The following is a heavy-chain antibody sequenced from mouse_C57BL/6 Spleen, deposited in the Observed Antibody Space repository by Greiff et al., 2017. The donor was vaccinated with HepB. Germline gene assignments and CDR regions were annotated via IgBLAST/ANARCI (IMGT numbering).Heavy chain of an antibody. Sequence: EVQLQQSGPELVKPGASVKISCKASGYTFTDYYMHWVKQSHGKSLEWIGDINPNNGGTSYNQKFKGKDTLTVDKSSSTAYMELRRLTSEDSSVDDCTINDYVNYCGQGTPLTVSS. D-gene: IGHD2-4*01. CDR3: TINDYVNY. J-gene: IGHJ2*01. CDR1: GYTFTDYY. CDR2: INPNNGGT. V-gene: IGHV1-26*01.